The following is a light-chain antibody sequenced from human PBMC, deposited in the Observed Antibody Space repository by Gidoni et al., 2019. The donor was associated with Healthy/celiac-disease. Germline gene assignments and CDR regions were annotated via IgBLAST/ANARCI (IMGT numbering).Light chain of an antibody. CDR1: RSVYSY. CDR2: YAS. CDR3: QQRSNWPRT. J-gene: IGKJ1*01. Sequence: EMVLTQSPAPLSLSPGARATRSCRARRSVYSYLAWYQQKPGQAPRLLIYYASNRATGIPARFSGSGSGTDFTLTISSLEAEDFAVYYCQQRSNWPRTFGQGTKVEIK. V-gene: IGKV3-11*01.